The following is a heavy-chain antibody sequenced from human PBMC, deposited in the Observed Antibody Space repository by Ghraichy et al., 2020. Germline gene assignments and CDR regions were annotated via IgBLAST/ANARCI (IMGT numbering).Heavy chain of an antibody. CDR3: ARDSDFDY. CDR1: GFIFSSFW. CDR2: IKQDGSEK. J-gene: IGHJ4*02. V-gene: IGHV3-7*03. Sequence: GGSLRLSCAASGFIFSSFWMSWVRQAPGKGLEWVVNIKQDGSEKYYVDSVKGRFTISRDNVKNSLYLQMNSLRADDTAVYYCARDSDFDYWGQGTLVTVSS.